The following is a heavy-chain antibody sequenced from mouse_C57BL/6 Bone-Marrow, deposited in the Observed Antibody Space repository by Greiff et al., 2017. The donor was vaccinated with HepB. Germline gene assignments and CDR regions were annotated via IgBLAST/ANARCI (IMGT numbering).Heavy chain of an antibody. D-gene: IGHD1-1*01. CDR3: ARGCTVVVDPWFSY. J-gene: IGHJ3*01. CDR1: GYTFTNYW. V-gene: IGHV1-63*01. CDR2: IYPGGGYT. Sequence: VQLQQSGAELVRPGTSVKMSCKASGYTFTNYWIGWAKQRPGHGLEWIGDIYPGGGYTNYNEKFKGKATLTADKSSSTAYMQFSSLTSEDSAIYYCARGCTVVVDPWFSYWGQGTLVTVSA.